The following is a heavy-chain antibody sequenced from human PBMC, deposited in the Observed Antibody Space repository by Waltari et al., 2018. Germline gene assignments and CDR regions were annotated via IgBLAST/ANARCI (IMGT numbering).Heavy chain of an antibody. CDR1: GFTFRSHS. J-gene: IGHJ4*02. CDR2: ISGSGGST. CDR3: AKGPLLWFGEYYFDY. V-gene: IGHV3-23*04. Sequence: EVQLVESGGGLVKPGGSLRPSCAPSGFTFRSHSLTWARQAPGKGLEWVSAISGSGGSTYYADSVKGRFTISRDNSKNTLYLQMNSLRAEDTAVYYCAKGPLLWFGEYYFDYWGQGTLVTVSS. D-gene: IGHD3-10*01.